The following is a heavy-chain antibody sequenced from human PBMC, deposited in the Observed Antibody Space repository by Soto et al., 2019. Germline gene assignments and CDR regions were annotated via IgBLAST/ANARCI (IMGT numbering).Heavy chain of an antibody. J-gene: IGHJ2*01. CDR1: GGSISSGGYY. Sequence: QVQLQESGPGLVKPSQTLSLTCTVSGGSISSGGYYWSWIRQHPGKGLEWIGYIYYSGSTYYNPSLKSRVTISGDTSKNQFSMKLSSVTAAGTAVYYCARDRGGGRWPSDHNYWYFDLWGRGTLVTVSS. D-gene: IGHD3-16*01. V-gene: IGHV4-31*03. CDR2: IYYSGST. CDR3: ARDRGGGRWPSDHNYWYFDL.